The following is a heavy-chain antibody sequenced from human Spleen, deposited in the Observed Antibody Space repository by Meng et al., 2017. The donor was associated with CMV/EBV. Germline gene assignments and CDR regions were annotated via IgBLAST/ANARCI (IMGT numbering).Heavy chain of an antibody. Sequence: ASSFTFSNYGMHWVRQAPGKGLEWVAFIRYDGSNKYYSDSVKGRFTISRDNSRSTLYLQMNSLRAEDTAVYYCAKEEPGIAAAGPDYWGQGTLVTVSS. D-gene: IGHD6-13*01. V-gene: IGHV3-30*02. J-gene: IGHJ4*02. CDR3: AKEEPGIAAAGPDY. CDR1: SFTFSNYG. CDR2: IRYDGSNK.